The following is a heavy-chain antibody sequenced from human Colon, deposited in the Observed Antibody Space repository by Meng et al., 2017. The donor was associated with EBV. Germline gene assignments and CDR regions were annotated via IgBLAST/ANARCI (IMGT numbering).Heavy chain of an antibody. CDR1: GDFISSGNYP. Sequence: QFQLQESGPGLVKPSQTLSLTCVVSGDFISSGNYPWSWIRQAPGKGLELIGHSESTSSNPSPRSRVVISVDTAKNQFSLRLDSVTAADTAVYYCTTYAVGAGGRGYWGPGTLVTVSS. CDR2: HSEST. D-gene: IGHD2-15*01. V-gene: IGHV4-30-4*01. J-gene: IGHJ4*02. CDR3: TTYAVGAGGRGY.